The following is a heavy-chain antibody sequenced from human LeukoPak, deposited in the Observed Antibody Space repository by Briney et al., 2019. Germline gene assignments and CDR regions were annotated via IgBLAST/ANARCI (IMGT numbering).Heavy chain of an antibody. CDR2: IYYSGST. CDR1: GGSISSSSYY. J-gene: IGHJ4*02. CDR3: ARGHNYYDSSGYSDY. Sequence: SETLSLTCTVSGGSISSSSYYWGWIRQPPGKGLEWIGSIYYSGSTYYNPSLKSRVTISVDTSKNQFSLKLSSVTAADTAVYYCARGHNYYDSSGYSDYWGQGTLVTVSS. D-gene: IGHD3-22*01. V-gene: IGHV4-39*07.